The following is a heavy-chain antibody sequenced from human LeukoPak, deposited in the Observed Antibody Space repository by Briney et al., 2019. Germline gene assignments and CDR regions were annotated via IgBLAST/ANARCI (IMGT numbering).Heavy chain of an antibody. CDR2: ISYDGDNT. V-gene: IGHV3-30*18. CDR1: GFTFSSYG. J-gene: IGHJ6*02. CDR3: AKVGYCSGCTCYWGVYYYYGMDV. Sequence: GGSLRLSCAASGFTFSSYGMHWVRPAPGKGLEWVAVISYDGDNTYHADSVKGRFTISRDNSKNTLYLQMNSLRAEDTAVYYCAKVGYCSGCTCYWGVYYYYGMDVWGQGTTVTVSS. D-gene: IGHD2-15*01.